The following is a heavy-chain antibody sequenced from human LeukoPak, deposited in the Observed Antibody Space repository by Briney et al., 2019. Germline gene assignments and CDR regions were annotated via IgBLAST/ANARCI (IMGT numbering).Heavy chain of an antibody. Sequence: SETLSLTCAVYGGSFSGYYWSWIRQPPGKGLEWIGEINHSGSTNYNPSLKSRVTMSVDPSKNHFSLALTSVTAADTAVYYCALSAGDWFDPWGQGTLVTVSS. D-gene: IGHD1-26*01. CDR3: ALSAGDWFDP. CDR2: INHSGST. V-gene: IGHV4-34*01. CDR1: GGSFSGYY. J-gene: IGHJ5*02.